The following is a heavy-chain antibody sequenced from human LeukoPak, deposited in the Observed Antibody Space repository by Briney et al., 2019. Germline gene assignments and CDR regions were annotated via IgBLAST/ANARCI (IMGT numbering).Heavy chain of an antibody. Sequence: ASVKVSCKASGYTFSSYGISWVRQAPGQGLEWMGWSSTYSSHTNYEQKLQGRVTMTTDTSTSTAYMELRSLRSDDTAVYYCARVGSYNGGHYGMDVWGQGTTVTVSS. V-gene: IGHV1-18*01. CDR3: ARVGSYNGGHYGMDV. CDR2: SSTYSSHT. J-gene: IGHJ6*02. CDR1: GYTFSSYG. D-gene: IGHD1-14*01.